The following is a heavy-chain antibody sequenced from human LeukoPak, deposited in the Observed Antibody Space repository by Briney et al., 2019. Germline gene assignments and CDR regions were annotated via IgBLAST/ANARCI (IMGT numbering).Heavy chain of an antibody. V-gene: IGHV1-2*02. CDR1: GYTLTELS. CDR2: INPNSGGT. D-gene: IGHD2-15*01. J-gene: IGHJ2*01. Sequence: ASVKVSCKVSGYTLTELSMHWVRQAPGQGLEWMGWINPNSGGTNYAQKFQGRVTMTRDTSISTVYMELNRLRSDDTAVYYCARVSPPLGYCSGGSCYWYFDLWGRGTLVTVSS. CDR3: ARVSPPLGYCSGGSCYWYFDL.